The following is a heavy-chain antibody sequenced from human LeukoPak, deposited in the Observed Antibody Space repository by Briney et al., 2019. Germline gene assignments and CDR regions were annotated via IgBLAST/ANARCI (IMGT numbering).Heavy chain of an antibody. Sequence: GGSLRLSCAASGFTVSSNYMSWVRQAPGKGLEWVSVIYSGGSTYYADSVKGRFTISRDNSKNTLYLQMNSLRAEDTAVYYCAKARAYSSSWSHYFDYWGQGTLVTVSS. J-gene: IGHJ4*02. CDR1: GFTVSSNY. V-gene: IGHV3-53*01. CDR3: AKARAYSSSWSHYFDY. CDR2: IYSGGST. D-gene: IGHD6-13*01.